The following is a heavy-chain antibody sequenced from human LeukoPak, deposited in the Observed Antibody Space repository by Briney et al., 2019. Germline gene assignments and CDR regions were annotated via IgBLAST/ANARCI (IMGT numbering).Heavy chain of an antibody. V-gene: IGHV3-23*01. CDR1: GFTFSSYA. Sequence: PGGSLRLSCAASGFTFSSYAMNWVRQAPGKGLEWVSAISSSGGSTYYADSVKGRFTISRDNAKNSLYLQMNSLRAEDTAVYYCARDWPFGGLDYWGQGTLVTVSS. J-gene: IGHJ4*02. CDR2: ISSSGGST. CDR3: ARDWPFGGLDY. D-gene: IGHD3-10*01.